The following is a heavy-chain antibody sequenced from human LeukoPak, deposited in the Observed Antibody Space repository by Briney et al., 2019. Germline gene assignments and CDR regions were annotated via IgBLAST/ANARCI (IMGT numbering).Heavy chain of an antibody. D-gene: IGHD5-12*01. CDR1: GGSTNTYC. CDR3: ARDRSGYSEYYFDY. J-gene: IGHJ4*02. CDR2: IYPSGST. Sequence: PSETLSLTCTVSGGSTNTYCWSWMRQPAEKGLECIGRIYPSGSTYYNPSLKSRVTISIDKSKNQFSLRLTSVTAADTAVCYCARDRSGYSEYYFDYWGQGSLVTVSS. V-gene: IGHV4-4*07.